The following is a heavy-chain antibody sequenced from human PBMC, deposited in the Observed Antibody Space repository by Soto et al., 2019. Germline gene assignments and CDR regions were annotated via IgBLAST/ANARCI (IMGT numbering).Heavy chain of an antibody. J-gene: IGHJ6*02. CDR1: GGSFSGYY. CDR2: INHSGST. Sequence: PSETLSLTCAVYGGSFSGYYWSWIRQPPGKGLEWIGEINHSGSTNYNPSLKSRVTISVDTSKNQFSLKLSSVTAADTAVYYCAILIDSSSFNYYYYGMDVWGQGXTVTVSS. V-gene: IGHV4-34*01. CDR3: AILIDSSSFNYYYYGMDV. D-gene: IGHD6-13*01.